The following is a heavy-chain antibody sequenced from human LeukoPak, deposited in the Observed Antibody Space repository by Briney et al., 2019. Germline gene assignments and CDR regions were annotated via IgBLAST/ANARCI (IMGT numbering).Heavy chain of an antibody. D-gene: IGHD1-26*01. J-gene: IGHJ4*02. V-gene: IGHV3-74*01. Sequence: PGGSLRLSCAASGLTFSSYAMSWVRQAPGKGLVWVSRIDGYGTTTSYEDSVQGRFTISRDNAKNTLYLQMNSLRAEDTAVYYCASIRGTLGYWGQGTVVTVSS. CDR3: ASIRGTLGY. CDR1: GLTFSSYA. CDR2: IDGYGTTT.